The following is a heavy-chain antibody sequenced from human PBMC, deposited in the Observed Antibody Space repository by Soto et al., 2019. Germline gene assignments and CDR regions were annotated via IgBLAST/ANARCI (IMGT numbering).Heavy chain of an antibody. Sequence: SETLSLTCAVYGGSFSGYYWSWIRQPPGKGLEWIGEINHSGSTNYNPSLKSRVTISVDTSKNQFSLKLSSVTAADTAVYYCARGRRGSYYDFWSGYYSHWFDPWGQGTLVTVSS. CDR3: ARGRRGSYYDFWSGYYSHWFDP. CDR2: INHSGST. J-gene: IGHJ5*02. D-gene: IGHD3-3*01. V-gene: IGHV4-34*01. CDR1: GGSFSGYY.